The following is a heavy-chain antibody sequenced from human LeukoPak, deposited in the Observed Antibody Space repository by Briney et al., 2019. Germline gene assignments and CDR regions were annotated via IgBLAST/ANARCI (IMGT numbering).Heavy chain of an antibody. CDR3: ATYDVLTGFEY. V-gene: IGHV1-69*13. CDR1: VGTLSDHV. Sequence: ASVKVSCKASVGTLSDHVISWVRQAPGHGLEWMGGIIPLKGTSKLTQKLQGRATISADESTNTVYMEVRSLRSEDTALYYCATYDVLTGFEYWGQGTLVIVSS. D-gene: IGHD3-9*01. J-gene: IGHJ4*02. CDR2: IIPLKGTS.